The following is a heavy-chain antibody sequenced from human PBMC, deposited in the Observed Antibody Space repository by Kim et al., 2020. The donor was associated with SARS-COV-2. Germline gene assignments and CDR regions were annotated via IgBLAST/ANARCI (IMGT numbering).Heavy chain of an antibody. D-gene: IGHD3-10*01. V-gene: IGHV3-33*06. CDR1: GFTFSSYA. Sequence: GGSLRLSCAASGFTFSSYAMHWVRQAPGKGLEWVAVIWYDGSNKYYADSVKGRFTISRDNSKNTLYLQMNSLRAEDTAVYYCAKDRGGSGSYYAVPDNTFDPWGQGTLVTVSS. J-gene: IGHJ5*02. CDR2: IWYDGSNK. CDR3: AKDRGGSGSYYAVPDNTFDP.